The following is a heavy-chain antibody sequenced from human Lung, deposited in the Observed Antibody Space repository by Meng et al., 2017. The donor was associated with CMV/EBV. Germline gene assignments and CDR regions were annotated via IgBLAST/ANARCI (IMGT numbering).Heavy chain of an antibody. CDR3: AKTLSDRWDEGFDY. J-gene: IGHJ4*02. D-gene: IGHD1-26*01. CDR1: GYTFTGYY. CDR2: INPNNGGT. Sequence: SVXVSXXSSGYTFTGYYMHWVRQAPGQGLEWMGWINPNNGGTNYAQKFQGRVTMTRDTSISTAYMELSRLTSDDKAVYYCAKTLSDRWDEGFDYWGRGTLVTVSS. V-gene: IGHV1-2*02.